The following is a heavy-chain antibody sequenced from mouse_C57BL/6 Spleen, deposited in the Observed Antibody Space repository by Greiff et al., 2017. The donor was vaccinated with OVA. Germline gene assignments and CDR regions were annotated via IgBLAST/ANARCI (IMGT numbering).Heavy chain of an antibody. D-gene: IGHD2-2*01. CDR1: GYTFTSYW. CDR2: IDPSDSYT. V-gene: IGHV1-69*01. CDR3: ARGVTTPFDY. J-gene: IGHJ2*01. Sequence: VQLQESGAELVMPGASVKLSCKASGYTFTSYWMHWVKQRPGQGLEWIGEIDPSDSYTNYNQKFKGKSTLTVDKSSSTAYMQLSSLTSEDSAVYYCARGVTTPFDYWGQGSTLTVSS.